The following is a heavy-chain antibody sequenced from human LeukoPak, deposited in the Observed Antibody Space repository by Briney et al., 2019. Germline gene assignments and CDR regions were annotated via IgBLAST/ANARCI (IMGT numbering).Heavy chain of an antibody. J-gene: IGHJ4*02. CDR3: ARDSPDDPGIMIY. V-gene: IGHV3-23*01. Sequence: GGTLRLSCAASGFTFSSYGMNWVRQAPGKGLEWISGISPSGGGTYYADFVKGRFTISRDDSKNTLYLQMNSLRGDDTAVYYCARDSPDDPGIMIYWGQGTLVTVSS. D-gene: IGHD3-16*01. CDR2: ISPSGGGT. CDR1: GFTFSSYG.